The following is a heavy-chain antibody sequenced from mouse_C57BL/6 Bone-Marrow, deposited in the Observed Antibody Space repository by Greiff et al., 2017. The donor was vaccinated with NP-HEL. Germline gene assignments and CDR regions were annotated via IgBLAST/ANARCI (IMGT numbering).Heavy chain of an antibody. V-gene: IGHV1-15*01. Sequence: QVQLQQSGAELVRPGASVTLSCKASGYTFTDYEMHWVKQTPVPGLEWIGAIDPETGGTAYNQKFKGKAILTADKSSSTAYMELRSLTSEASAVYYCTSERSTTVESGIIDAMDYWGQGTSVTVSS. J-gene: IGHJ4*01. CDR3: TSERSTTVESGIIDAMDY. D-gene: IGHD1-1*01. CDR2: IDPETGGT. CDR1: GYTFTDYE.